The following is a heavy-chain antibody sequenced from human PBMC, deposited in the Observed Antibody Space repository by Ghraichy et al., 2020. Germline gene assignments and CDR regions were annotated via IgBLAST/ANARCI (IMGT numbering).Heavy chain of an antibody. CDR3: ARARTLYGRMDV. Sequence: SETLSLTCTVSGGSMNNDYWSWIRQPPGKGLEWIGYMYYSGTTSYIPSLKSRVTISVDTSKNQFSLKLTSVTAADTAVYYCARARTLYGRMDVWGQGTTVTVSS. D-gene: IGHD2-8*01. CDR1: GGSMNNDY. CDR2: MYYSGTT. J-gene: IGHJ6*02. V-gene: IGHV4-59*01.